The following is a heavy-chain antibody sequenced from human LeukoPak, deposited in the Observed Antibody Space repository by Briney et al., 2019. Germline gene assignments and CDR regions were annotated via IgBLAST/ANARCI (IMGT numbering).Heavy chain of an antibody. J-gene: IGHJ1*01. D-gene: IGHD4-17*01. CDR1: GGPITSGNSY. CDR3: AQNPYGGPPGN. CDR2: IHYSGTT. V-gene: IGHV4-39*07. Sequence: SETLSLTCIVSGGPITSGNSYWGWIRQPPGKGLEWIGSIHYSGTTYYRPSLKSRLTISVDTSNNQFSLKLASVTAADTAVYYCAQNPYGGPPGNWGQGTLVTVS.